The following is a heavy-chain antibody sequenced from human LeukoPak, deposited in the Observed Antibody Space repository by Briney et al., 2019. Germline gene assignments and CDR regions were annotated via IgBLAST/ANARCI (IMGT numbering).Heavy chain of an antibody. D-gene: IGHD4-11*01. J-gene: IGHJ4*02. CDR2: IVGGGDGT. V-gene: IGHV3-23*01. CDR1: GFTFSSTS. CDR3: AKLTTS. Sequence: GGSLRLSCAASGFTFSSTSMSWVRQAPGKGLEWVAVIVGGGDGTYYADSVKGRFTISRDNSNNTLYLQMNSLRAEDTAVYYCAKLTTSWGQGTLVTVSS.